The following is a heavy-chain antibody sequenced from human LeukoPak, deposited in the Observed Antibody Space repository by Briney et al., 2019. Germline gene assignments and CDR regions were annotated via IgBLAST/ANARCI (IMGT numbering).Heavy chain of an antibody. CDR2: MNPNSGNT. CDR3: ARGRHRSSGWYALTYYYYGMDV. Sequence: ASVKVSCKASGYTFTSYDINWVRQATGQGLEWMGWMNPNSGNTGYAQKFQGRVTMTRNTSTSTAYMELSSLRSEDTAVYYCARGRHRSSGWYALTYYYYGMDVWGQGTTVTVSS. V-gene: IGHV1-8*01. J-gene: IGHJ6*02. CDR1: GYTFTSYD. D-gene: IGHD6-19*01.